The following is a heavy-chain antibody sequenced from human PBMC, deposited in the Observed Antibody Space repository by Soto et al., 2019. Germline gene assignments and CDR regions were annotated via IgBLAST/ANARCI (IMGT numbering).Heavy chain of an antibody. CDR2: ISHSGSV. CDR1: GGSISSSHF. Sequence: QVLLQESGPGLVQPSGTLSLSCAVSGGSISSSHFWGWVRQPPGKGLEWVGDISHSGSVNYNPSLKSLVTISIDKSKNQFSPKLNSVTAADTAVYYCARSFGWYAIDYWGQGTLVIVSS. V-gene: IGHV4-4*02. CDR3: ARSFGWYAIDY. J-gene: IGHJ4*02. D-gene: IGHD6-19*01.